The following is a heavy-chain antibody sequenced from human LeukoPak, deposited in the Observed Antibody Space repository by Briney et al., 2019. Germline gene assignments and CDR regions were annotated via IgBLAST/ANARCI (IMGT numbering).Heavy chain of an antibody. CDR2: IRYDGSNK. J-gene: IGHJ1*01. V-gene: IGHV3-30*02. Sequence: GGSLRLSCAASGFTFSSYGMHWVRQAPGKGLEWVAFIRYDGSNKYYADSVKGRFTISRDNSKNTLYLQMNSLRAEDTAKYYCATLDSTKSVLWGRGTAVIVSS. D-gene: IGHD2-2*01. CDR3: ATLDSTKSVL. CDR1: GFTFSSYG.